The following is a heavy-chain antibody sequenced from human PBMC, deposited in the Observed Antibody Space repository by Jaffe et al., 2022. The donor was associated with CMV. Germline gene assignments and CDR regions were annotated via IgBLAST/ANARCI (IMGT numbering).Heavy chain of an antibody. CDR3: AKAPGGGWYDGMDV. CDR2: ISWNSGSI. CDR1: GFTFDDYA. J-gene: IGHJ6*02. D-gene: IGHD6-19*01. Sequence: EVQLVESGGGLVQPGRSLRLSCAASGFTFDDYAMHWVRQAPGKGLEWVSGISWNSGSIGYADSVKGRFTISRDNAKNSLYLQMNSLRAEDTALYYCAKAPGGGWYDGMDVWGQGTTVTVSS. V-gene: IGHV3-9*01.